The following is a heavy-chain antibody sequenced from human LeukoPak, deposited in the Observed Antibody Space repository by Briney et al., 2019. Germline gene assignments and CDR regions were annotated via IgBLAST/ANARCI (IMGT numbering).Heavy chain of an antibody. J-gene: IGHJ4*02. CDR1: GFTFSSYA. D-gene: IGHD1-1*01. Sequence: PGGSLRLSCAASGFTFSSYAMHWVRQAPGKGLEWVAVISYDGNNKYYADSVKGRFTISRDNSKNTLYLQMNSLRAEDTAVYYCARIGEGGAYNRIAYWGQGTLVTVSS. CDR3: ARIGEGGAYNRIAY. V-gene: IGHV3-30-3*01. CDR2: ISYDGNNK.